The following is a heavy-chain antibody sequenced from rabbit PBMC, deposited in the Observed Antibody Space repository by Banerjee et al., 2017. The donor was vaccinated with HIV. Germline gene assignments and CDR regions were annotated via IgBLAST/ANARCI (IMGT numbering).Heavy chain of an antibody. Sequence: QEQLEESGGDLVKPEGSLTLTCTASGFSFSSSYWICWVRQAPGKGLEWIACIYAGSGSTYYASWAKGRFTISKTSSTTVTLQMTSLTAADTATYFCARYDSSSDYNFWGPGTLVTVS. V-gene: IGHV1S45*01. CDR3: ARYDSSSDYNF. J-gene: IGHJ4*01. CDR2: IYAGSGST. CDR1: GFSFSSSYW. D-gene: IGHD1-1*01.